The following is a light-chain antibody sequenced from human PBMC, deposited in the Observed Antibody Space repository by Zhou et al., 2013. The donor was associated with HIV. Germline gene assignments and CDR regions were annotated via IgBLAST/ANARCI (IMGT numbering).Light chain of an antibody. CDR1: QGISNH. CDR2: AAS. Sequence: DIQLTQSPPFLSASVGDRVTITCRASQGISNHLTWYQQKVGKAPKLLIYAASTLQSGVPLRFGGSGSGTEFTLTISSLQPEDFATYYCQQLNSYPITFGQGTRL. J-gene: IGKJ5*01. V-gene: IGKV1-9*01. CDR3: QQLNSYPIT.